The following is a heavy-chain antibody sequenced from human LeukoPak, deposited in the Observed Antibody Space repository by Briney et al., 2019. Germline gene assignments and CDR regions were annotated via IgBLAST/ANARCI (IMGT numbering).Heavy chain of an antibody. CDR1: GGSISRYY. J-gene: IGHJ4*02. V-gene: IGHV4-59*01. CDR3: ARGRLQHAALDY. CDR2: IYYSGST. Sequence: SETLSLTCTVSGGSISRYYWSWIRQPPGKGLEWIGYIYYSGSTNYNPSLKSRVTISVDTSKNQFSLKLSSVTAADTAVYYCARGRLQHAALDYWGQGTLVTVSS. D-gene: IGHD5-24*01.